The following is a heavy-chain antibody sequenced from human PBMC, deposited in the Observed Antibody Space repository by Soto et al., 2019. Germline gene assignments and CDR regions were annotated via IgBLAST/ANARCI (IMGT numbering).Heavy chain of an antibody. J-gene: IGHJ5*02. CDR1: GYTFSSNG. V-gene: IGHV1-18*04. D-gene: IGHD6-19*01. Sequence: QVQLVQSGAEVKKPGASVKVSCKASGYTFSSNGVSWVRQAPGQGLEWMGWISTFNGNAHYAQKFQGRVTMTTDTSTNTAYRELTSLSSDDTAVEDCARLHGYSSGWYDDGGQGTLVTVSS. CDR2: ISTFNGNA. CDR3: ARLHGYSSGWYDD.